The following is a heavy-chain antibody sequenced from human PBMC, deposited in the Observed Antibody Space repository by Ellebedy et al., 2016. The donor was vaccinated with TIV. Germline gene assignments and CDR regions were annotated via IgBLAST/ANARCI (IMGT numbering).Heavy chain of an antibody. J-gene: IGHJ4*02. D-gene: IGHD6-13*01. CDR3: AKGWLGAGAGTDFDY. Sequence: GGSLRLSXAASGFPFSSYAMSWFRQPPGKGLEWVSSISDSGGNTYYADSVRGRFTFSRDNSKNTLYLQMNSLRAEDTAVYYCAKGWLGAGAGTDFDYWGRGTLVTVSS. CDR1: GFPFSSYA. CDR2: ISDSGGNT. V-gene: IGHV3-23*01.